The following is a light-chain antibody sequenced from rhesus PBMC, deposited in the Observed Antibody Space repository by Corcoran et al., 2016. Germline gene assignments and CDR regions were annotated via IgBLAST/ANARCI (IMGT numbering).Light chain of an antibody. CDR1: SSDVGGYNY. V-gene: IGLV2S7*01. CDR2: DVS. CDR3: CSYTTSSTFDV. J-gene: IGLJ6*01. Sequence: QSAPTQPPSVSGSPGQSVTISCTGTSSDVGGYNYVSWYQQHPGKAPKLMIYDVSKWPSGVSDRFSGSKSGNTASLTISGLQAEDEADYYCCSYTTSSTFDVFGSGTKLTVL.